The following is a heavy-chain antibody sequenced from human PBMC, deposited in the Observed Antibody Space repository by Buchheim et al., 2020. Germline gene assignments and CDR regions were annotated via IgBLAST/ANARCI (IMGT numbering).Heavy chain of an antibody. V-gene: IGHV3-74*01. CDR1: GFSFSSYW. Sequence: EVQLVESGGGLVQPGGSLRLSCAASGFSFSSYWMHWVRQAPGRGPVWVSRITSDGSGTGYADSVTGRFTISRDNAKNTLYLQMNSLSPEDTAVYFCARGIAATANPNWFDPWGQGTL. CDR3: ARGIAATANPNWFDP. J-gene: IGHJ5*02. D-gene: IGHD6-25*01. CDR2: ITSDGSGT.